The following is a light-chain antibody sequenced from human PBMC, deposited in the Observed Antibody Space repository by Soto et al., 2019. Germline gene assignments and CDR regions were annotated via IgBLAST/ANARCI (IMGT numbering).Light chain of an antibody. CDR1: QSVFGS. J-gene: IGKJ3*01. CDR2: GAA. Sequence: VKSQIPAAPCGSRGGSAVVSCRPSQSVFGSLAWYQQKPGQAPRLLIYGAATRATGIPARFSCSGSGRDHTLNISSLETQDFAVFHSHEYGSSGTFSRGTKVDIK. V-gene: IGKV3-15*01. CDR3: HEYGSSGT.